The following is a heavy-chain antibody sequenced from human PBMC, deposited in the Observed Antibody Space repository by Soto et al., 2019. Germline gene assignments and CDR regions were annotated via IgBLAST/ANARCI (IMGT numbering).Heavy chain of an antibody. CDR1: GYTFTSYG. CDR2: ISAYNGNT. D-gene: IGHD3-16*01. CDR3: AGKDYPVAY. Sequence: QVQLVQSGAEVKKPGASVKVSCKASGYTFTSYGISWVRQAPGQGLEWMGWISAYNGNTNYAQKLQGRVTLTTDTSTSTASMELRRRSSGGTTVYCCAGKDYPVAYGGQGALVTVSS. V-gene: IGHV1-18*01. J-gene: IGHJ4*02.